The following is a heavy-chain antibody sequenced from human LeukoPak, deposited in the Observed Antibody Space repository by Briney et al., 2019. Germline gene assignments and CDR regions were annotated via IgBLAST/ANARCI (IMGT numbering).Heavy chain of an antibody. J-gene: IGHJ4*02. CDR2: FYYSGST. V-gene: IGHV4-59*01. Sequence: SETLSLTCTVSGGSISSYYWSWIRQPPGKGLEWVGYFYYSGSTNYNPSLKSRVTISVDTSKNQFSLKLSSVTAADTAVYYCARVHSGVTAGLIDHWGQGTLVTVSS. D-gene: IGHD3-3*01. CDR3: ARVHSGVTAGLIDH. CDR1: GGSISSYY.